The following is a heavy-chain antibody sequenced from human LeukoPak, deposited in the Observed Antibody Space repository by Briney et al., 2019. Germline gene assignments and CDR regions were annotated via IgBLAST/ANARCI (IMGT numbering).Heavy chain of an antibody. J-gene: IGHJ6*02. V-gene: IGHV3-33*01. CDR2: IWYDGNNE. Sequence: GGSLRLSCAASGFTFRSYAMHWVRQAPGKGLEWVAVIWYDGNNEHYVDSVKGRFAISRDDAKNTLYLQMNSLRAEDTAVYYCARDDGPWIKVWPTAHYYGMDVWGQGTTVTVSS. CDR3: ARDDGPWIKVWPTAHYYGMDV. D-gene: IGHD2-2*03. CDR1: GFTFRSYA.